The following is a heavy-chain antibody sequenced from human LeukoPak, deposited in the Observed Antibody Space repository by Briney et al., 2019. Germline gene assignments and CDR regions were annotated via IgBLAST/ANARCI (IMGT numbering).Heavy chain of an antibody. CDR3: ARGSTGPQDAFDI. V-gene: IGHV4-34*01. Sequence: SETLSLTCAVYGGSFSGYYWSWIRQPPGKGLEWIGEINHSGSTNYNPSLKSRVTISVDTSKNQFSLKLSSVTAADTAVYYCARGSTGPQDAFDIWGQGTMVTVAS. CDR1: GGSFSGYY. J-gene: IGHJ3*02. CDR2: INHSGST.